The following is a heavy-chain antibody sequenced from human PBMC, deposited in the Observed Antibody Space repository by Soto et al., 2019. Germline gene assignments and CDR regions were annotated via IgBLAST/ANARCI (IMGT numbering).Heavy chain of an antibody. CDR3: AKTDKFHSQSSGWANPFDS. Sequence: EVQLLEYGGDLAQPGGSLRLICAASGFTFSNFAMTWVGQSPGKGLEWVSTITSAGSTFYGDTVKGRFTISRDNSKSTLYLQRNSLGAEDTAVFYCAKTDKFHSQSSGWANPFDSWGQGTLVTVSS. CDR2: ITSAGST. D-gene: IGHD6-19*01. V-gene: IGHV3-23*01. CDR1: GFTFSNFA. J-gene: IGHJ5*01.